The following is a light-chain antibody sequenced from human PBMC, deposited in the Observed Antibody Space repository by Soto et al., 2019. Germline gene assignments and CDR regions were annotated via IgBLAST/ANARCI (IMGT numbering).Light chain of an antibody. Sequence: QSALTQPASVSGSPGQSITISCSGTRSDIGSYNYVAWYQQFPGKTPKLMIYEVNKRPSGVPDRFSGSKSGNTASLTVSGLQAEDEADYYCSSYAGSSNVFGTGTKVTVL. CDR1: RSDIGSYNY. CDR2: EVN. V-gene: IGLV2-8*01. J-gene: IGLJ1*01. CDR3: SSYAGSSNV.